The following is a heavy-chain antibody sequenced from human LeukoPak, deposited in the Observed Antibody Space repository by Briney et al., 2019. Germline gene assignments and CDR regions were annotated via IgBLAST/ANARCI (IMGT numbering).Heavy chain of an antibody. CDR2: IYASGST. CDR1: GGSISSYF. CDR3: ARLVGSREHFFDY. D-gene: IGHD2-15*01. J-gene: IGHJ4*02. V-gene: IGHV4-4*07. Sequence: SETLSLTCTVSGGSISSYFWSWIRQPAGKGLEWIGRIYASGSTNFNPSLKSRVTMSLDTSKNQFALKLSSVTAADTAVYYCARLVGSREHFFDYWGQGTLVTVSS.